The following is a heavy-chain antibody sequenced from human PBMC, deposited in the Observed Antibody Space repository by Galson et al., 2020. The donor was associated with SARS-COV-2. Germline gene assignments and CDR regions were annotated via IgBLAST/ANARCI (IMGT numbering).Heavy chain of an antibody. J-gene: IGHJ4*02. CDR2: IWYDGSNK. Sequence: GGSLRLSCAASGFTFSSYGMHWVRQAPGKGLEWVAVIWYDGSNKYYADSVKGRFTISRDNSKNTLYLQMNSLRAEDTAVYYCAKENDSPSWGSYYFDYWGQGTLVTVSS. CDR3: AKENDSPSWGSYYFDY. D-gene: IGHD1-1*01. CDR1: GFTFSSYG. V-gene: IGHV3-33*06.